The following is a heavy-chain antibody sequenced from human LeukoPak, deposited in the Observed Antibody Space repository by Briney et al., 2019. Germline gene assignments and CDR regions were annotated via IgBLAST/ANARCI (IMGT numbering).Heavy chain of an antibody. V-gene: IGHV4-59*01. CDR2: IYYSGSGST. CDR3: ARVNLGEYYFDY. CDR1: GGSISSYY. Sequence: SKTLSLTCTVSGGSISSYYWSWIRQPPGKGLEWIGYIYYSGSGSTNYSPSLKSRVTISVDTSKNQFSLKLSSVTAADTALYYCARVNLGEYYFDYWGQGTLVTVSS. J-gene: IGHJ4*02.